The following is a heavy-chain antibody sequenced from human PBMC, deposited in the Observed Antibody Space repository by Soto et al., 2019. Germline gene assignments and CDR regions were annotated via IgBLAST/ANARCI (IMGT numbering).Heavy chain of an antibody. Sequence: SETLSLTCAVYGGSFSGYYWSWIRQPPGKGLEWIGEINHSGSTNYNPSLKSRATISVDTSKNQFSLKLSSVTAADTAVYYCARGGRYSSSWYKMKYYFDYWGQGTLVTVSS. J-gene: IGHJ4*02. CDR2: INHSGST. CDR1: GGSFSGYY. CDR3: ARGGRYSSSWYKMKYYFDY. D-gene: IGHD6-13*01. V-gene: IGHV4-34*01.